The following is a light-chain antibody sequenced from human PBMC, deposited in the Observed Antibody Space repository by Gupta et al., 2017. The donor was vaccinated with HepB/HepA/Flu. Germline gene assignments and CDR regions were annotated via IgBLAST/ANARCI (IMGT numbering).Light chain of an antibody. J-gene: IGKJ1*01. CDR2: WAS. CDR3: QQSYSTPWT. Sequence: VMTHSPDSLTVSLGERATINCKSSQKLVYSSNSKNYLSWYQQKAGQPPKLLIYWASTREAGVPDRFSGSGSGTDFTLTISSRQAEDVAVYYCQQSYSTPWTFGQGTKVEIK. V-gene: IGKV4-1*01. CDR1: QKLVYSSNSKNY.